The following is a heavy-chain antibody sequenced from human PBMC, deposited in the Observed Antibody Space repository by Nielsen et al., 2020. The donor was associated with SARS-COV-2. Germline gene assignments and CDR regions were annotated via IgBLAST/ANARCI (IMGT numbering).Heavy chain of an antibody. Sequence: GESLKISCAASGFTFSSYAMSWVRQAPGKGLEWVSAIRDSGSSTYYADSVKGRFTISRDNSKNTLYLQMNSLRAEDTAVYYCAKDGGMGKFDYWGQGTLVTVSS. D-gene: IGHD1-26*01. CDR3: AKDGGMGKFDY. J-gene: IGHJ4*02. V-gene: IGHV3-23*01. CDR1: GFTFSSYA. CDR2: IRDSGSST.